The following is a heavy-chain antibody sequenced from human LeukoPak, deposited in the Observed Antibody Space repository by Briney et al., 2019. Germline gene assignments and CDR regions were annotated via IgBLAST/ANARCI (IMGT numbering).Heavy chain of an antibody. V-gene: IGHV1-2*02. CDR3: ARAERWLQFHGFDP. CDR1: GYTFTGYY. CDR2: INPNGGGT. Sequence: ASVKVSCKASGYTFTGYYIRWVRQAPGQGLEWMGWINPNGGGTNSAQKFQGRVTMTRDTSISTAYMELSRLRSDDTAVYYCARAERWLQFHGFDPWGQGSLVTVSS. D-gene: IGHD5-24*01. J-gene: IGHJ5*02.